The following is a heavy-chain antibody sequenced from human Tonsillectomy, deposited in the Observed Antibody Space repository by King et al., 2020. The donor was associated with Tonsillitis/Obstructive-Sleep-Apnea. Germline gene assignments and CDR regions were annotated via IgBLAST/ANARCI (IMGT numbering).Heavy chain of an antibody. CDR1: GGSFTAYY. V-gene: IGHV4-34*01. J-gene: IGHJ4*02. Sequence: VQLQQWGAGLLKPSETLSLTCAVYGGSFTAYYWRWLRQAPGKGLEWIGEINHSGRTNYNPSLKSRVAISVDTSKNQFSLNVKSVTAADTAVYYCARGQAWGAGFDYWGQGTLVTVSS. D-gene: IGHD7-27*01. CDR2: INHSGRT. CDR3: ARGQAWGAGFDY.